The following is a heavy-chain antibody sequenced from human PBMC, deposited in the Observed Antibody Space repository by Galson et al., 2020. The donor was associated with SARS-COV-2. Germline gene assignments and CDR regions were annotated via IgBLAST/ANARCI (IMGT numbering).Heavy chain of an antibody. CDR3: ARDGEGFEWLFSSNHPSSDY. V-gene: IGHV1-18*04. CDR2: ISGHNGKT. D-gene: IGHD3-3*01. Sequence: ASVKVPCKASGYTFRNFGISWVRQAPGQGLEWMGWISGHNGKTNYAQKFQDRVTLTTDTSTSTAYLYLRSLRSDDTAVYYCARDGEGFEWLFSSNHPSSDYWGQGTLVTVSS. CDR1: GYTFRNFG. J-gene: IGHJ4*02.